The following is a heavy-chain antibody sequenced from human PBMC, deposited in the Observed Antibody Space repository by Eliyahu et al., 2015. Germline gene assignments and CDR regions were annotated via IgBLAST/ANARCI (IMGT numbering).Heavy chain of an antibody. Sequence: EVQLVXSGGGLVQPGGSLXLSXAAXGXTXSDSDIHRVRQAPGKGLEWIGRIRSKVNTYATADGASVKGRFTVSRDDLKKTTYLQMNSLKTEDTAVYFCATSRSGGVTYGMDIWGQGTTVTVSS. CDR1: GXTXSDSD. CDR2: IRSKVNTYAT. J-gene: IGHJ6*02. V-gene: IGHV3-73*02. D-gene: IGHD2-15*01. CDR3: ATSRSGGVTYGMDI.